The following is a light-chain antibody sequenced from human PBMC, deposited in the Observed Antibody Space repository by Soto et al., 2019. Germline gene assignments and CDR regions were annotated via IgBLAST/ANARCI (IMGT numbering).Light chain of an antibody. CDR1: SGHSNYA. J-gene: IGLJ2*01. V-gene: IGLV4-69*01. CDR2: LNSDGSH. Sequence: QPVLTQSPSASASLGASVKLTCTLSSGHSNYAIAWHQQQSEKGPRYLMKLNSDGSHSKGDGIPDRFSGSSSGAERYLTIPSLQSEDEADSYCQTWGSGIVVFGGGTQLTVL. CDR3: QTWGSGIVV.